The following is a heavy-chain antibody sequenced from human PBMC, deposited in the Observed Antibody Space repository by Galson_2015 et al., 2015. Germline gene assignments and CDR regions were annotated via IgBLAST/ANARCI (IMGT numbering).Heavy chain of an antibody. D-gene: IGHD5-18*01. CDR2: VNPSGGVT. CDR3: ARAFPQLNDAFDI. J-gene: IGHJ3*02. CDR1: GYTFTSYY. V-gene: IGHV1-46*01. Sequence: SVKVSCKTSGYTFTSYYLHWVRQAPGQGLEWIGLVNPSGGVTNYAQKFQGRVSMTTDTATSTIYMELSRLKPEDTAVYYCARAFPQLNDAFDIWGQGTMVTVSS.